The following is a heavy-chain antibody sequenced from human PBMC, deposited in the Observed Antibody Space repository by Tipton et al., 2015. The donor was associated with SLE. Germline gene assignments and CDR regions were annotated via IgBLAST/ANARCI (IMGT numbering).Heavy chain of an antibody. J-gene: IGHJ3*02. CDR3: ARGIGAFDI. V-gene: IGHV4-34*01. Sequence: LRLSCAVYGGSFSGYYWSWIRQPPGRGLEWIGEINHSGRTNYKSSLKSRVTISVDTSKNQFSLKLSSVTAADTAVCYCARGIGAFDIWGQGTMVTVSS. CDR1: GGSFSGYY. CDR2: INHSGRT.